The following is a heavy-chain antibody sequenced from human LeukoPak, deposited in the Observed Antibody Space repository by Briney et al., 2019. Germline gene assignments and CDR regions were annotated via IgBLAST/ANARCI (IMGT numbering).Heavy chain of an antibody. J-gene: IGHJ4*02. V-gene: IGHV3-33*08. CDR2: IWFDGSDK. Sequence: PGGSLRLSCAASGFTFRSHWMHWVRQAPGKGLEWVAVIWFDGSDKYYVDSVKGRFTISRDNSKNTLSLQMNSLRAEDTAVYYCARYRAAPNYFDFWGQGTLVTVSS. CDR3: ARYRAAPNYFDF. CDR1: GFTFRSHW. D-gene: IGHD6-13*01.